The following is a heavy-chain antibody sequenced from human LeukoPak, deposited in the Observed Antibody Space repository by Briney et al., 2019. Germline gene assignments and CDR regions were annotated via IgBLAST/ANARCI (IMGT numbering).Heavy chain of an antibody. CDR1: GGSIMSYY. V-gene: IGHV4-59*01. Sequence: SETLSLTCTVSGGSIMSYYWSWIRQPPGKGLEWIGYIYNTGSTVYNPSLRSRVTISVDTSKNQFSLQLSSVTAADTAVYYCARAGEVGDGYKGTFDYWGQGTLVTVSS. CDR3: ARAGEVGDGYKGTFDY. J-gene: IGHJ4*02. CDR2: IYNTGST. D-gene: IGHD5-24*01.